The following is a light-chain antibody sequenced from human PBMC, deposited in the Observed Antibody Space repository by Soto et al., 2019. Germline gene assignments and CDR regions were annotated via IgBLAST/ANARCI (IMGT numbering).Light chain of an antibody. CDR1: RSDVGAYNL. J-gene: IGLJ2*01. Sequence: QSALTQPASVSGSPEQSITISCTGTRSDVGAYNLVSWYQQHPGKAPRLIIYEGSKRPSGISHRFSGSKSDNTASLTISGLRAEDEAHYHCCSYAGSRTFVFGGGTQLTVL. CDR2: EGS. CDR3: CSYAGSRTFV. V-gene: IGLV2-23*01.